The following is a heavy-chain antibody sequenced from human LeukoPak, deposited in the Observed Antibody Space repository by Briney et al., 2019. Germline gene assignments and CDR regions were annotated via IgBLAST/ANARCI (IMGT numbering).Heavy chain of an antibody. D-gene: IGHD6-19*01. Sequence: GGSLRLSCAASGFSFNSYWMHWVRQVPGKGLVWVSRISSDGSTTSYADSVKGRFTISRDNAKNTLYLQMNSLRDEDTAIYYCARAQAVAGTGGFDPWGQGTLVTVSS. V-gene: IGHV3-74*01. CDR1: GFSFNSYW. CDR2: ISSDGSTT. CDR3: ARAQAVAGTGGFDP. J-gene: IGHJ5*02.